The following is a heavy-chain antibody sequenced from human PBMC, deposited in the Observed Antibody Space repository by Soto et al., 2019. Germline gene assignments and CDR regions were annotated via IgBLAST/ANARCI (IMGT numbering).Heavy chain of an antibody. CDR3: ARERRGATAGIDRHSCGVDV. J-gene: IGHJ6*02. D-gene: IGHD2-2*01. V-gene: IGHV4-31*03. Sequence: PSETLSLTCTVSGGSIRSGGYYWSWFRQNPRKGLEWIGNIYYSGNTYYNPSLKSRLTISVDTAKMQFSLILSSVTAADTAVYYCARERRGATAGIDRHSCGVDVWGQGTTVPVAS. CDR2: IYYSGNT. CDR1: GGSIRSGGYY.